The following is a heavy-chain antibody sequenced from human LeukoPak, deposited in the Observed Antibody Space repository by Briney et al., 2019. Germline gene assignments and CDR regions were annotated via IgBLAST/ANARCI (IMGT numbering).Heavy chain of an antibody. CDR2: IRYDGSNK. CDR1: GFTFSSYG. D-gene: IGHD5-12*01. J-gene: IGHJ4*02. V-gene: IGHV3-30*02. Sequence: PGGSLRLSCAASGFTFSSYGMHWVRQAPGKGLKWVAFIRYDGSNKYYADSVKGRFTISRDNSKNTLYLQMNSLRAEDTAVYYCAKGLGYRGYEVDFFDYWGQGTLVTVPS. CDR3: AKGLGYRGYEVDFFDY.